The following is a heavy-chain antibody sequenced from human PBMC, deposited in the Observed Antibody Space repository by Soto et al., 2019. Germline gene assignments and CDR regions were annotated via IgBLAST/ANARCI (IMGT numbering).Heavy chain of an antibody. CDR2: IYYSGST. D-gene: IGHD1-26*01. Sequence: PSDTLPHTCTVSGGSISSYYWSWIRQPPGKGLEWIGYIYYSGSTNYNPSPKSRVAISVDTSKNQFSLKLNSVTASEPAREYSARMWGGSLQRGFESGGQGTMVTGS. J-gene: IGHJ3*02. V-gene: IGHV4-59*01. CDR1: GGSISSYY. CDR3: ARMWGGSLQRGFES.